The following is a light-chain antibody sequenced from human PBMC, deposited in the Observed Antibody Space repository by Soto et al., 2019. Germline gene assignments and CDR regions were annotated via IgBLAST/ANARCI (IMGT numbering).Light chain of an antibody. CDR1: QSVSSSY. Sequence: EIVLTQSPGTLSLSPGERATLSCRASQSVSSSYLAWYQQKPGQAPRLLMYGASSRATGIPDRFSGSGSGTDFTRTINRLEPEDFAVYYCQQYGSSPLFTFGPGTKVDIK. J-gene: IGKJ3*01. CDR2: GAS. V-gene: IGKV3-20*01. CDR3: QQYGSSPLFT.